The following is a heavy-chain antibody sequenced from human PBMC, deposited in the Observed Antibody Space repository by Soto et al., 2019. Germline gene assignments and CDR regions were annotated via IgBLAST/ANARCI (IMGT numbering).Heavy chain of an antibody. D-gene: IGHD3-22*01. CDR3: ARDPNYYHSSGYYYYYYGMDV. CDR1: GFTISSYW. J-gene: IGHJ6*02. Sequence: GGSLRLSCAASGFTISSYWMHRVRQAPGKGLVWVSRINSDGSSTSYADSVKGRFTISRDNAKNTLYLQMNSLRAEDTAVYYCARDPNYYHSSGYYYYYYGMDVCGQGTTVTVS. CDR2: INSDGSST. V-gene: IGHV3-74*01.